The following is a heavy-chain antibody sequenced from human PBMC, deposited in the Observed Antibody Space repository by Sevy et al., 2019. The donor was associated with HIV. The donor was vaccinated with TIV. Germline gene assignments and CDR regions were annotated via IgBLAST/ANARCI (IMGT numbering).Heavy chain of an antibody. J-gene: IGHJ4*02. CDR1: EFTFSNFA. Sequence: GGSLRLSCATSEFTFSNFAMSWVRQAPGKGLEWVSGISASGSTTHYADSVKGRFTISRDISKNTLYLQINSLRAEDTAIYFCAKDLRGTSVSYFDYWGQGTLVTVSS. CDR3: AKDLRGTSVSYFDY. V-gene: IGHV3-23*01. D-gene: IGHD1-1*01. CDR2: ISASGSTT.